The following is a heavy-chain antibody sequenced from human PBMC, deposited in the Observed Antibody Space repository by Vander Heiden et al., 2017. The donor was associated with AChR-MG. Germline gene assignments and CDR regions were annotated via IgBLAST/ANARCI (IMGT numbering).Heavy chain of an antibody. J-gene: IGHJ4*02. D-gene: IGHD6-19*01. CDR2: ISYDGSNK. Sequence: QVQLVESGGGGVQPARSLRLPCAASGCTFSSYAMHWVRQAPGKGVGWVAVISYDGSNKYYADAVKGRFTISSDNSKNTLYLQMNSLRAEDTAVYYCARATSIRAVAGDWSQGTLVTVSS. CDR3: ARATSIRAVAGD. CDR1: GCTFSSYA. V-gene: IGHV3-30-3*01.